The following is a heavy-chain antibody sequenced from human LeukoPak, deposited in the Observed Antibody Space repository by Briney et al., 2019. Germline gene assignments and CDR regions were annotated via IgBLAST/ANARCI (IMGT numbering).Heavy chain of an antibody. J-gene: IGHJ3*02. D-gene: IGHD4-17*01. CDR1: GGSISSSNW. CDR2: IYHSGST. V-gene: IGHV4-4*02. Sequence: SETLSLTCAVSGGSISSSNWWSWVRQPPGKGLEWIGEIYHSGSTNYNPSLKSRVTISVDKSKNQFSLKLSSVTAADTAVYYCARDGATVTTFTAFDIWGQGTMVTVSS. CDR3: ARDGATVTTFTAFDI.